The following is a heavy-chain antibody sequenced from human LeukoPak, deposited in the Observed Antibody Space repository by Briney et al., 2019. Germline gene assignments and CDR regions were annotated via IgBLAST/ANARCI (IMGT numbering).Heavy chain of an antibody. J-gene: IGHJ4*02. CDR3: ARERVLFIRDIVVVPAAAYYFDY. Sequence: PSETLSLTCAASGGSISSGGYSWSWIRQPPGKGLEWIGYIYHSGSTYYNPSLKSRVTISVDRSKNQFSLKLSSVTAADTAVYYCARERVLFIRDIVVVPAAAYYFDYWGQGTLVTVSS. CDR2: IYHSGST. CDR1: GGSISSGGYS. D-gene: IGHD2-2*01. V-gene: IGHV4-30-2*01.